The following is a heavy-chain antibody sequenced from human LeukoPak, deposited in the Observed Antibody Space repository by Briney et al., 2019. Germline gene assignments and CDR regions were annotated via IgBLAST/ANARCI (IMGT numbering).Heavy chain of an antibody. CDR3: ARFVVVPVAIADYFDY. CDR2: INPNSGGT. D-gene: IGHD2-2*02. Sequence: ASVKVSCKASGYTFTGYYMHWVRQAPGQGLEWMGWINPNSGGTNYAQKFQGRVTMTRDTSISTAYMELSRLRSDDTAVYYCARFVVVPVAIADYFDYWGQGTLVTVSS. V-gene: IGHV1-2*02. J-gene: IGHJ4*02. CDR1: GYTFTGYY.